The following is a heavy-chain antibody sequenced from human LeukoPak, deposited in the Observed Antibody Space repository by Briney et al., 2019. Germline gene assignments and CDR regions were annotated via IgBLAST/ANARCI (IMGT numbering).Heavy chain of an antibody. CDR3: ARGIAGYCSSTSCPTG. V-gene: IGHV3-21*01. CDR1: GFTFSSYG. Sequence: GGSLRLSCAASGFTFSSYGMNWVRQAPGKGLEWVSSISSSSSYIYYADSVKGRFTISRDNAKNSLYLQMNSLRAEDTAVYYCARGIAGYCSSTSCPTGWGQGTLVTVSS. J-gene: IGHJ4*02. D-gene: IGHD2-2*01. CDR2: ISSSSSYI.